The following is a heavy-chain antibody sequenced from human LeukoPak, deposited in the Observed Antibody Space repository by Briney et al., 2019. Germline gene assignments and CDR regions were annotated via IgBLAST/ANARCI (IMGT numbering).Heavy chain of an antibody. CDR2: ISSSSSYI. CDR3: ARDRVGYSYGFVDY. D-gene: IGHD5-18*01. Sequence: GGSLRLSCAASGFTFSSYSMNWVRQAPGKGLEWDSSISSSSSYIYYADSVKGRFTISRDNAKNSPYLQMNSLRAEDTAVYYCARDRVGYSYGFVDYWGQGTLVTVSS. CDR1: GFTFSSYS. V-gene: IGHV3-21*01. J-gene: IGHJ4*02.